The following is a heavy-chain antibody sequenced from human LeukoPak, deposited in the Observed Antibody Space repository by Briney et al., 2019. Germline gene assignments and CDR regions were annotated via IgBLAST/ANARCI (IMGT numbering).Heavy chain of an antibody. CDR1: GYTFSRYG. V-gene: IGHV3-33*01. Sequence: VGPLWRTCAVSGYTFSRYGMHGVRQAPGKGMKWVAVIWYDGSNKYYADSVKGRFTISRDNAKNSLHLQMDTLRADDTAVYYCARERDVRFFDYWGQGTLVTVSS. CDR3: ARERDVRFFDY. J-gene: IGHJ4*02. CDR2: IWYDGSNK. D-gene: IGHD5-24*01.